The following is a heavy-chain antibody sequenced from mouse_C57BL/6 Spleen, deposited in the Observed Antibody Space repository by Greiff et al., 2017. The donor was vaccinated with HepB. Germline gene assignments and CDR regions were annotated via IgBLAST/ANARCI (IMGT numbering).Heavy chain of an antibody. Sequence: QVQLQQPGAELVKPGASVKLSCKASGYTFTSYWMQWVKQRPGQGLEWIGEIDPSDSYTNYNQKFKGKATLTVDTSSSTAYMQLSSLTSEDSAVYYCARKALRGAYWGQGTLVTVSA. CDR2: IDPSDSYT. CDR1: GYTFTSYW. V-gene: IGHV1-50*01. J-gene: IGHJ3*01. D-gene: IGHD3-2*02. CDR3: ARKALRGAY.